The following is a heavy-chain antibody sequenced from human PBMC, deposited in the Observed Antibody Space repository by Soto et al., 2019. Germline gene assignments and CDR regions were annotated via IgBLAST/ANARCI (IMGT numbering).Heavy chain of an antibody. CDR3: ARASMVRGIIGWFDP. J-gene: IGHJ5*02. Sequence: WGSLIVSCAASVFNFSISAMYWVRQAPGKGLEWMAVLSDDANNRYYADSVRGRFTISRDNSKNTLYLQMNSLSADDTAVYYCARASMVRGIIGWFDPWGQGTMVTVSS. V-gene: IGHV3-30*14. CDR1: VFNFSISA. D-gene: IGHD3-10*01. CDR2: LSDDANNR.